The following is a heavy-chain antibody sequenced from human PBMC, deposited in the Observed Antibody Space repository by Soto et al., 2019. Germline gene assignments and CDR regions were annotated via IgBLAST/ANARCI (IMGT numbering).Heavy chain of an antibody. CDR2: ISYDGTDK. V-gene: IGHV3-30*18. CDR3: AKDSSSDLRGYFDY. J-gene: IGHJ4*02. CDR1: GFTFSGYG. D-gene: IGHD2-2*01. Sequence: QVQVVESGGGVVQPGRSLRLSCTVSGFTFSGYGMHWVRQAPGKGLECVAVISYDGTDKYYADSVKGRFTISRDNSKNTLDLQMISRRAEDTAVYYCAKDSSSDLRGYFDYWGQGTLVTVSS.